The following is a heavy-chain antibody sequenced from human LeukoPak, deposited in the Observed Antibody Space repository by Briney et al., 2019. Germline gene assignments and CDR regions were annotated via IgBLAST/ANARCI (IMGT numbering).Heavy chain of an antibody. V-gene: IGHV1-69*13. CDR2: IIPIFGTA. D-gene: IGHD6-19*01. CDR3: AREYRVYSSGWYSGGFDY. Sequence: ASVKVSCKASGGTFSSYAISWVRQAPGQGLEWMGGIIPIFGTANYAQKFQGRVTITADESTSTAYMELSSLRSEDTAVYYCAREYRVYSSGWYSGGFDYWGQGTLVTVSS. J-gene: IGHJ4*02. CDR1: GGTFSSYA.